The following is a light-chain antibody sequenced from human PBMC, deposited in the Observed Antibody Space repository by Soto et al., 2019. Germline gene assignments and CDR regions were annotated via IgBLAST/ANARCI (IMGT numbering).Light chain of an antibody. V-gene: IGKV1-9*01. CDR1: QVIGIY. Sequence: DIQLTQSPSFLSASIGDRVTITCRASQVIGIYLAWYQQKPGKAPKLLIYDASSLESGVPSRLSGSGSGTEFTLTISSLQPDDFATYYCQQYNSYPWTFGQGTKVDIK. CDR2: DAS. CDR3: QQYNSYPWT. J-gene: IGKJ1*01.